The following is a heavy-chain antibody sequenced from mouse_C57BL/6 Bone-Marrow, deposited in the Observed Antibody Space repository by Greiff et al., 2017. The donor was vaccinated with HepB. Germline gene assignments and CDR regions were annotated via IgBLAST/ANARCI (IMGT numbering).Heavy chain of an antibody. CDR3: ARGPYWYFDV. J-gene: IGHJ1*03. Sequence: QVQLQQPGAELVRPGTSVKLSCKASGYTFTSYWMHWVKQRPGQGLEWIGVIDPSDSYTNYNQKFKGKATLTVDTSSSTAYMQLSSLTTEDSAIYYCARGPYWYFDVWGTGTTVTVSS. V-gene: IGHV1-59*01. CDR1: GYTFTSYW. CDR2: IDPSDSYT.